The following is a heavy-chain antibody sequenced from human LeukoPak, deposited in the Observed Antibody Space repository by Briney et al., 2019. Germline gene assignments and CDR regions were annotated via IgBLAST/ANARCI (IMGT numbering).Heavy chain of an antibody. D-gene: IGHD3-3*01. CDR1: GGSFSGYY. V-gene: IGHV4-34*01. CDR2: INHSGST. J-gene: IGHJ6*02. CDR3: ARGLYDFWSGYPYYYYGMDV. Sequence: SETLSLTCAVYGGSFSGYYWSWIRQPPGKGLEWIGEINHSGSTNYNPSLKSRVTISVDTSKNQFSLKLSSVTAADTAVYYCARGLYDFWSGYPYYYYGMDVWGQGTTVTVSS.